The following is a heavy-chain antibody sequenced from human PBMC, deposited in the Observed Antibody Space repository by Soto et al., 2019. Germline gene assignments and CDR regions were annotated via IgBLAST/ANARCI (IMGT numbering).Heavy chain of an antibody. V-gene: IGHV1-18*01. J-gene: IGHJ4*02. CDR3: TIVPNRRYCSGGSCQFAY. CDR1: GYTFTSYG. D-gene: IGHD2-15*01. CDR2: ISAYNGNT. Sequence: QVQLVQSGAEVKKPGASVKVSCKASGYTFTSYGISWVRQAPGQGLEWVGWISAYNGNTNYAQKHQGRVTMTKDTSKSTAHIELRNLISDYTAVYYSTIVPNRRYCSGGSCQFAYWGQGTLVTVSA.